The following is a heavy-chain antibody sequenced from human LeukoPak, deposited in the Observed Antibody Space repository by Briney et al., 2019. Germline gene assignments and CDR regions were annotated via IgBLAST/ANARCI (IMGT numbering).Heavy chain of an antibody. V-gene: IGHV4-4*07. D-gene: IGHD2/OR15-2a*01. CDR1: GGSLSNHF. CDR3: TRGLHTSLPFH. CDR2: VYPDGSP. Sequence: SGPPSLPFPVSGGSLSNHFWGWVRPTPAKELEWIGRVYPDGSPNYNPSLEGRVTMSRDTSQNQFSLKLSSVTAADTAVYYCTRGLHTSLPFHWGQGTRVTVSA. J-gene: IGHJ4*02.